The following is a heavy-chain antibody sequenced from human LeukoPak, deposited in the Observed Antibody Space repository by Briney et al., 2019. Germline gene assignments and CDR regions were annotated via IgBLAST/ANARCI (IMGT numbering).Heavy chain of an antibody. D-gene: IGHD3-9*01. CDR1: GGSFSGYY. J-gene: IGHJ4*02. Sequence: SETLSLTCAVYGGSFSGYYWSWIRQPPGKGLGWIGEINHSGSTNYNPSLKSRVTISVDTSKNQFSLKLSSVTAADTAVYYCARGYYDILTGYTPWSDYWGQGTLVTVSS. CDR3: ARGYYDILTGYTPWSDY. CDR2: INHSGST. V-gene: IGHV4-34*01.